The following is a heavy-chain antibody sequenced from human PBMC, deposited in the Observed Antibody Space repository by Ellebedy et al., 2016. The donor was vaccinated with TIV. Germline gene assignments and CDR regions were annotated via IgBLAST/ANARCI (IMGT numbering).Heavy chain of an antibody. CDR3: ALMLGRPLTSFDY. Sequence: PGGSLRLSCVVSGVPFNTAWMNWARQAPGKGLEWVGRIKSETDGETTDYAAPVKGRFTISRDDSRNTLSLQMNSLKTEDTAVYYCALMLGRPLTSFDYWGQGTLVTVSS. D-gene: IGHD3-10*02. V-gene: IGHV3-15*07. J-gene: IGHJ4*02. CDR1: GVPFNTAW. CDR2: IKSETDGETT.